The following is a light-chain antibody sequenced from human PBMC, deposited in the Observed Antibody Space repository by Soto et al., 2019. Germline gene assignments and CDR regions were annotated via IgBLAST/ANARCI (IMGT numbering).Light chain of an antibody. CDR3: QRRKYWPTGIT. CDR2: AAS. CDR1: QNISVY. Sequence: ETVGTKSASTVSLSPGERATLSCRASQNISVYLAWYRQKPGQAPRLLIYAASNRATGIPARFSGSGSGTDFTLTISSLEPEYFAVYYCQRRKYWPTGITFGRGTRLEIK. V-gene: IGKV3-11*01. J-gene: IGKJ5*01.